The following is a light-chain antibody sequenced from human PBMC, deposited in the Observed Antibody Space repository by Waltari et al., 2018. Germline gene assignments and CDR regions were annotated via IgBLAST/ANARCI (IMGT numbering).Light chain of an antibody. CDR3: NSFTSSNTVI. CDR1: SSDIGRYNY. CDR2: DVR. J-gene: IGLJ2*01. Sequence: QSALTQPASVSGSPGQSITISCTGTSSDIGRYNYVSWFQQHPGKAPKLMIYDVRNLPSVVSNRFSGSKSDYTASLTISGLQAEDEAVYFCNSFTSSNTVIFGGGTKLTV. V-gene: IGLV2-14*03.